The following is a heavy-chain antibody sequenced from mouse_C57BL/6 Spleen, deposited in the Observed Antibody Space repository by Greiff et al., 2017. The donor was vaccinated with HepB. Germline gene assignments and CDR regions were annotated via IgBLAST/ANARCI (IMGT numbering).Heavy chain of an antibody. D-gene: IGHD1-1*01. CDR2: ISYDGSN. V-gene: IGHV3-6*01. CDR3: ARDGSSLLYAMDY. CDR1: GYSITSGYY. Sequence: EVKLMESGPGLVKPSQSLSLTCSVTGYSITSGYYWNWIRQFPGNKLEWMGYISYDGSNNYNPSLKNRISITRDTAKNQFFLKLNSVTTEDTATYYCARDGSSLLYAMDYWGQGTSVTVSS. J-gene: IGHJ4*01.